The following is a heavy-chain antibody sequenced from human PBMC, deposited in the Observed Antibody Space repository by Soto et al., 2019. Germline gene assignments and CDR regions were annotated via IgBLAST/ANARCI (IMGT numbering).Heavy chain of an antibody. J-gene: IGHJ4*02. Sequence: SSETLSLTCAVSGGSISSGGYSWSWIRQPPGKGLEWIGYIYHSGSTYYNPSLKSRVTISVDRSKNQFSLKLSSVTAADTAVYYCAREDVGYCSSTSCYTPGYFDYWGQGTLVTVSS. D-gene: IGHD2-2*02. CDR1: GGSISSGGYS. CDR3: AREDVGYCSSTSCYTPGYFDY. CDR2: IYHSGST. V-gene: IGHV4-30-2*01.